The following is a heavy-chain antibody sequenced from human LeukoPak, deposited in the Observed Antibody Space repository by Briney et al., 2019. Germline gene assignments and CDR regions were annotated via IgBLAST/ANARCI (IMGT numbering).Heavy chain of an antibody. V-gene: IGHV3-33*01. CDR1: GFTLSSYG. J-gene: IGHJ6*02. CDR2: IWYDGSNK. CDR3: ARASSTSYYYYGMDV. Sequence: GGSLRLSCAASGFTLSSYGMHWVRQAPGKGLEWVAVIWYDGSNKYYADSVKGRFTISRNNSKNTLYLQMNSLRAEDTAVYYCARASSTSYYYYGMDVWGQGTTVTVSS. D-gene: IGHD2-15*01.